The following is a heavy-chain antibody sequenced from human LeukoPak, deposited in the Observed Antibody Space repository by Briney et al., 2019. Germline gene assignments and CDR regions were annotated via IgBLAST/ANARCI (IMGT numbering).Heavy chain of an antibody. CDR1: GGSISSGDYY. J-gene: IGHJ5*02. V-gene: IGHV4-30-4*08. D-gene: IGHD3-3*01. CDR2: IYYSGST. CDR3: ARDYDFYWFDP. Sequence: PSQTLSLTCTVSGGSISSGDYYWSWIRHPPGKSLEWIGYIYYSGSTYYNPSLKSRVTISVDTSKNQFSLKLSSVTAADTAVYYCARDYDFYWFDPWGQGTLVTVSS.